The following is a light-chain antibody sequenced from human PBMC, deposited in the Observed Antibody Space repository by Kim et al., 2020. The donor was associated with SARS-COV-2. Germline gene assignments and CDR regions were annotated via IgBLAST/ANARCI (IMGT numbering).Light chain of an antibody. Sequence: QLVLTQSPSASASLGASVKLTCTLSSGHSSYAIAWHQQQPEKGPRYLMKLNSDGSHSKGNGIPDRFSGSSSGAERYLTISSLQSEDEADYYCKTWGTGIRWVVGGGTQLTVL. CDR3: KTWGTGIRWV. CDR1: SGHSSYA. V-gene: IGLV4-69*01. J-gene: IGLJ3*02. CDR2: LNSDGSH.